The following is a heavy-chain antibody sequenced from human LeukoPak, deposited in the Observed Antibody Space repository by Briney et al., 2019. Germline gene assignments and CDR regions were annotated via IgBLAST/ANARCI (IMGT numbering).Heavy chain of an antibody. CDR1: GASISNSY. CDR3: ARHRIEFGGSSGAFDI. J-gene: IGHJ3*02. Sequence: SETLSLTCTVSGASISNSYWSWIRQSPGKGLEWIGYIYTSGGTNYNPSFMSRVTFSADTSRNQFSLNLYSVTAADTAVYYCARHRIEFGGSSGAFDIWAPGAMVTVSS. D-gene: IGHD6-6*01. CDR2: IYTSGGT. V-gene: IGHV4-4*09.